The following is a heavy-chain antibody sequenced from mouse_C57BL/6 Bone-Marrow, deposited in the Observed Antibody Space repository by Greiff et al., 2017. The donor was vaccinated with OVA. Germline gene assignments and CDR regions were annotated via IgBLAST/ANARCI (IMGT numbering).Heavy chain of an antibody. CDR3: ARYGSSSTGFAY. Sequence: QVQLKQPGAELVKPGASVKMSCKASGYTFTSYWITWVKQRPGQGLEWIGDIYPGSGSTNYNEKFKSKATLTVDTSSSTAYMQLSSLTSEDSAVYYWARYGSSSTGFAYWGQGTLVTVSA. V-gene: IGHV1-55*01. CDR2: IYPGSGST. J-gene: IGHJ3*01. D-gene: IGHD1-1*01. CDR1: GYTFTSYW.